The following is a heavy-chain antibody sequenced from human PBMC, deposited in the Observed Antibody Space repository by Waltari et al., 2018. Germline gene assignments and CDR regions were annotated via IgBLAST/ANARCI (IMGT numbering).Heavy chain of an antibody. CDR3: AKVAPRTYRSPVPGRDYYYGMDV. V-gene: IGHV3-74*01. CDR1: GFTFSRFW. Sequence: EVRLVESGGGLVQPGESLRLSCAASGFTFSRFWMHWVRQAPGKGVVWVARMSSEGTRERYADSVKGRFTIARDNAKNTLYLQMKRLRVEDTAVYYCAKVAPRTYRSPVPGRDYYYGMDVWGQGTTVTVFS. J-gene: IGHJ6*02. D-gene: IGHD6-13*01. CDR2: MSSEGTRE.